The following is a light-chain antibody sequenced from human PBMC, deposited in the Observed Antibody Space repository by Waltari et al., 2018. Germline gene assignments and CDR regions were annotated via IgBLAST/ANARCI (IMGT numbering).Light chain of an antibody. CDR3: QQYYTTPYT. J-gene: IGKJ2*01. CDR2: WAS. CDR1: QSVFYSPTNKNY. Sequence: DIVMTQSPDSLAVSLGERATIKCKSSQSVFYSPTNKNYLAWYRQKPGQPPKLLIYWASTRESGVPDRFSGSGSGTDFTLTISSLQAEDVAVYYCQQYYTTPYTFGQGTNLEIK. V-gene: IGKV4-1*01.